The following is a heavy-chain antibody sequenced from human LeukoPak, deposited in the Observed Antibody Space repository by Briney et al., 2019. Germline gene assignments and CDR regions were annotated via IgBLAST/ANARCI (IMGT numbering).Heavy chain of an antibody. CDR1: GFTVSSNY. Sequence: QTGGSLRLSCAVSGFTVSSNYMSWVRQAPGMGLEWVSIIYGGGTTYYADSVKGRFTISRDNAKNSLYLQMNSLRAEDTAVYYCARVGSSSFDYWGQGTLVTVSS. J-gene: IGHJ4*02. CDR2: IYGGGTT. V-gene: IGHV3-66*01. CDR3: ARVGSSSFDY. D-gene: IGHD6-6*01.